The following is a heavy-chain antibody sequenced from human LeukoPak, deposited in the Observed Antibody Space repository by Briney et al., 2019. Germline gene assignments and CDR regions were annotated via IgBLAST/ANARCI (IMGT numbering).Heavy chain of an antibody. Sequence: ASVKVSCKASGYTFTSYYMHWVRQAPGQGLEWMGIINPSGGSTSYAQKFQGRVTMTRDTSTSTVYMEPSSLRSEDTAVYYCARARSGEEIDPWGQGTLVTVSS. CDR3: ARARSGEEIDP. D-gene: IGHD2-21*01. CDR2: INPSGGST. CDR1: GYTFTSYY. V-gene: IGHV1-46*01. J-gene: IGHJ5*02.